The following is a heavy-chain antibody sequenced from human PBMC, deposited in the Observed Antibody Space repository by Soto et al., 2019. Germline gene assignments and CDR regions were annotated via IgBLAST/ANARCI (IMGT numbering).Heavy chain of an antibody. CDR2: FDPEDGET. CDR3: ATEYGDPRWFNAFDI. Sequence: ASVKVSCKVSGYTLTELSMHWVRQAPGKGLEWMGGFDPEDGETIYAQKFQGRVTMTEDTSTDTAYMELSSLRSEDTAVYYCATEYGDPRWFNAFDIWGQGTMVTVSS. CDR1: GYTLTELS. D-gene: IGHD3-10*01. V-gene: IGHV1-24*01. J-gene: IGHJ3*02.